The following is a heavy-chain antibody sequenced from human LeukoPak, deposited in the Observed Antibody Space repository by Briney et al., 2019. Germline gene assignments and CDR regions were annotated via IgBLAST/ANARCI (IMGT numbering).Heavy chain of an antibody. Sequence: SETLSLTCTVSGDSISSYYWSWIRQPPGKGLEWIAYISDIGSINYNPSLKSRVTISLDTPKNQFSLKLSSVTAADTAVYYCAGHHPRNTVDFWGQGTLVTVSS. CDR1: GDSISSYY. J-gene: IGHJ4*02. CDR3: AGHHPRNTVDF. V-gene: IGHV4-59*08. CDR2: ISDIGSI. D-gene: IGHD2/OR15-2a*01.